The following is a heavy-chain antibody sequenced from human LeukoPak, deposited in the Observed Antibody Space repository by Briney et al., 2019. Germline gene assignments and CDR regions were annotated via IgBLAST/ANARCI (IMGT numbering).Heavy chain of an antibody. V-gene: IGHV4-39*02. J-gene: IGHJ4*02. Sequence: PSETLSLTCTVSGGSISSSSYYWGWIRQPPGKGLEWIGSMYYSGSTYYNPSLKSRVTISVDTSKDQFSLKLSSVTAADTAVYYCAKDHASIAGTTDLDYWGQGTLVTVSS. CDR2: MYYSGST. CDR1: GGSISSSSYY. D-gene: IGHD1-20*01. CDR3: AKDHASIAGTTDLDY.